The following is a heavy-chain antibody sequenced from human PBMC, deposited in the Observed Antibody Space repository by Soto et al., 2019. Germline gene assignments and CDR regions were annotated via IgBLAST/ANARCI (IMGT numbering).Heavy chain of an antibody. V-gene: IGHV4-30-4*01. J-gene: IGHJ1*01. CDR1: ALSITIGDYD. CDR3: ARDDLESGGNPLST. Sequence: PSETLSLTSTLDALSITIGDYDWSWIRESRGKGLEWIGYIYYSETAQYNPTLKTRTVISIDRSKNQLSLKMTSVTAADTAVYYCARDDLESGGNPLSTWGQGTLVTVSS. CDR2: IYYSETA. D-gene: IGHD2-15*01.